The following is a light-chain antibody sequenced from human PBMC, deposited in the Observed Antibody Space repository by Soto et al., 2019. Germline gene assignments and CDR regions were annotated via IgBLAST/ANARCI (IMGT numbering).Light chain of an antibody. CDR3: QQSYSTLWT. J-gene: IGKJ1*01. V-gene: IGKV1-39*01. Sequence: IQMTKSTASLSACVLDRVTITCQSSQDISKYLNWYQKKKGKAPKALIYAASSLQSGVPSRLSGSGSGTDFTLTICSMQHEDFETYYCQQSYSTLWTFGHGTKVDIK. CDR1: QDISKY. CDR2: AAS.